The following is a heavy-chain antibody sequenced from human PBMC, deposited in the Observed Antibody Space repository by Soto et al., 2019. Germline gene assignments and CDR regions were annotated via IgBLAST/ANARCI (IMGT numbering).Heavy chain of an antibody. Sequence: SGGSLRLSCAASGFSFSSYGMHWVRQAPGKGLEWVTVISYDESNKYYADSVKGRFTISRDNSKNTLYLQMNSLRAEDTAMYYCAKDGSEYYGSGSYGCYMDVWGKGTTVTVSS. CDR2: ISYDESNK. D-gene: IGHD3-10*01. J-gene: IGHJ6*03. CDR3: AKDGSEYYGSGSYGCYMDV. CDR1: GFSFSSYG. V-gene: IGHV3-30*18.